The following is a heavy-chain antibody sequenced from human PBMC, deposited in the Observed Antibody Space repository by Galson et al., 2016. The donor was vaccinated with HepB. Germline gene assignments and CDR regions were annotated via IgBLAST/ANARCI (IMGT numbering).Heavy chain of an antibody. CDR1: GFALSSHT. D-gene: IGHD3-10*01. J-gene: IGHJ4*02. V-gene: IGHV3-48*02. CDR3: ASSGVRGFDK. Sequence: SLRLSCAASGFALSSHTMNWVRQAPGKGLEWLSDISNSGRTIHYADSVEGRFAISRDNAKNSLHLQMQSLRDDDTAVYYCASSGVRGFDKWGQGTLVTVSS. CDR2: ISNSGRTI.